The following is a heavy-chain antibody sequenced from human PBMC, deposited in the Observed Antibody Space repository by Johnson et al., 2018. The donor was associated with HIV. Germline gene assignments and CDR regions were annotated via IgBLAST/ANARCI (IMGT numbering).Heavy chain of an antibody. CDR2: ISSSGSTI. D-gene: IGHD4-17*01. V-gene: IGHV3-11*04. Sequence: QVQLVESGGGLVKPGGSLRLSCAASGFTFSDYYMSWIRQAPGKGLEWVSYISSSGSTIYYADSVKGRFTISRDNSKNTIYLQMNSLRAEETAVYYCARATVDDYGDYDDAFDIWGQGTMVTVSS. J-gene: IGHJ3*02. CDR1: GFTFSDYY. CDR3: ARATVDDYGDYDDAFDI.